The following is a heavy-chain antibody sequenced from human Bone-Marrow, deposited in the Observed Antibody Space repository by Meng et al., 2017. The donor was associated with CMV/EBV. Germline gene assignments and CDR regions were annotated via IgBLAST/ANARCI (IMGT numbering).Heavy chain of an antibody. V-gene: IGHV3-30-3*01. D-gene: IGHD3-3*01. J-gene: IGHJ4*02. CDR3: ARDKGSRITIFGVVSQSFLVYYFDY. Sequence: GGSLRLSCAASGFTFSSYAMHWVRQAPGKGLEWVAVISYDGSNKYYADSVKGRFTISRDNAKNSLYLQMNSLRAEDTAVYYCARDKGSRITIFGVVSQSFLVYYFDYWGQGTLVTVSS. CDR2: ISYDGSNK. CDR1: GFTFSSYA.